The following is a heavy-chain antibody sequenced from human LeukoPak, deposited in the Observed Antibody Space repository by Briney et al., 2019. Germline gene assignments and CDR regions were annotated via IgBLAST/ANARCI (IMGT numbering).Heavy chain of an antibody. V-gene: IGHV1-18*01. CDR1: GYTFTSYG. D-gene: IGHD6-19*01. CDR3: ARAPEYSSGWYWGDY. Sequence: VKVSCKASGYTFTSYGISWVRQAPGQGLEWMGWISAYNGNTNYAQKLQGRVTMTTDTSTSTAYMELRSLRSDDTAVYYCARAPEYSSGWYWGDYWGQGTLVTVSS. CDR2: ISAYNGNT. J-gene: IGHJ4*02.